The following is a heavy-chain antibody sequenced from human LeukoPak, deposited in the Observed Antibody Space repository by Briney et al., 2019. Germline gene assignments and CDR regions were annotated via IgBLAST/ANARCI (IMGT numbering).Heavy chain of an antibody. CDR3: AKQARYSNFWSGYLYYFDY. CDR1: GFTFNNYA. D-gene: IGHD3-3*01. V-gene: IGHV3-23*01. Sequence: GGSLRLSCGASGFTFNNYAASWVRQAPGKGLEWVSAFVGGDTTYYADSVKGRFTISRDNSRNTLYLQMNTLRAEDTAVYYCAKQARYSNFWSGYLYYFDYWGQGTLVTVSS. J-gene: IGHJ4*02. CDR2: FVGGDTT.